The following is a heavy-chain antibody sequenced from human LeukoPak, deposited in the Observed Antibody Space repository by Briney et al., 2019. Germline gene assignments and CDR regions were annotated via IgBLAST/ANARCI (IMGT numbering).Heavy chain of an antibody. CDR1: GGTFSSYA. J-gene: IGHJ4*02. V-gene: IGHV1-69*04. CDR2: IIPILGIA. D-gene: IGHD6-13*01. CDR3: ARAEYSSSWAHFDY. Sequence: GASVKVSCKASGGTFSSYAISWVRQAPGQGLEWMGRIIPILGIANYAQKFQGRVTITADKSTSTAYMELSSLRSEDTAVYYCARAEYSSSWAHFDYRGQGTLVTVSS.